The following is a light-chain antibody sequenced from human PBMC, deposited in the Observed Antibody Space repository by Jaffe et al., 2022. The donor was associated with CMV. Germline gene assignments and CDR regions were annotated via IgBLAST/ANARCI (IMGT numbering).Light chain of an antibody. Sequence: DIQMTQSPSSLSASVGDRVTITCRASQSISTYLNWYQQTPGKPPILLIYTASNLHIGVPSRFSASGSGTDFTLTISSLQTEDFATYYCQQTYNVPQTFGQGTKVEIK. V-gene: IGKV1-39*01. CDR2: TAS. CDR3: QQTYNVPQT. CDR1: QSISTY. J-gene: IGKJ1*01.